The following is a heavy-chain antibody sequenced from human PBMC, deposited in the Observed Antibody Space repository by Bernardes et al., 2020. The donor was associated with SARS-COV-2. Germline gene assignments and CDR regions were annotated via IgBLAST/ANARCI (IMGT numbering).Heavy chain of an antibody. V-gene: IGHV1-8*01. D-gene: IGHD1-26*01. CDR2: MSPNSGNT. J-gene: IGHJ6*02. Sequence: ASVKVSCKTSGYTFTAYDISWVRQATGQGLEWMGWMSPNSGNTGYAQKFQGRLTMTRDTSISTAYMELTSLTSDDTATYFCAIMMVGPTNYYYYYGMDVWGQGTTVTVSS. CDR1: GYTFTAYD. CDR3: AIMMVGPTNYYYYYGMDV.